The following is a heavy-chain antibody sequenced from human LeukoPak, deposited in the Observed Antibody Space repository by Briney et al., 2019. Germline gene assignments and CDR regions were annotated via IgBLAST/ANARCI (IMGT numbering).Heavy chain of an antibody. D-gene: IGHD3-22*01. CDR2: INPSGTST. V-gene: IGHV1-46*01. Sequence: ASVKVSCKASGYTFTTYYIHWVRQAPGQGLEWLGIINPSGTSTTYAQTFQGRVTMTRDTSTSTVYMELSSLRSEDTAMYYCARGPPGRAYDSSKRGLFDPWGQGTLVTVSS. J-gene: IGHJ5*02. CDR1: GYTFTTYY. CDR3: ARGPPGRAYDSSKRGLFDP.